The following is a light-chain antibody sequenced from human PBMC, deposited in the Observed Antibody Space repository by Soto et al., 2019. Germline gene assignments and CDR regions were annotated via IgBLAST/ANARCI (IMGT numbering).Light chain of an antibody. CDR1: QSVISSY. CDR3: QQYCSSLLT. J-gene: IGKJ4*01. V-gene: IGKV3-20*01. CDR2: GAS. Sequence: EIVLTQSPGTLALSPGERATLSCRASQSVISSYLARYQQKPGQAPRLLIYGASSRATVIPDRFSGSGSGTDFTLTISRLEPEDFAVYYCQQYCSSLLTFGGGTKVEIK.